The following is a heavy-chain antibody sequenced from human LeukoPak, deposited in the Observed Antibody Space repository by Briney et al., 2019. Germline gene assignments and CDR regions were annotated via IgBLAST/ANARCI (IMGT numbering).Heavy chain of an antibody. J-gene: IGHJ4*02. CDR3: ARHPSGVKGYTYGRGICY. CDR1: GFTFSSYF. CDR2: IKKDGSEK. Sequence: PGGSLRLSCAVSGFTFSSYFMSWVRQAPGKGLEWVANIKKDGSEKYYVDSVKGRFTISRDNAKKSLYLQMNSLRAEDTAVYYCARHPSGVKGYTYGRGICYWGQGTLVTVSS. V-gene: IGHV3-7*01. D-gene: IGHD5-18*01.